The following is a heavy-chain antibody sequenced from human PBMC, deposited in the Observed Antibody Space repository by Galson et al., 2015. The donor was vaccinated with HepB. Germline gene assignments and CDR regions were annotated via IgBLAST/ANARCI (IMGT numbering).Heavy chain of an antibody. D-gene: IGHD2-15*01. CDR3: ARSDGMVAAGYYFDY. V-gene: IGHV3-11*03. J-gene: IGHJ4*02. CDR1: GFTFSDYY. CDR2: ISSSSSYT. Sequence: SLRLSCAASGFTFSDYYMSWIRQAPGKGLEWVSYISSSSSYTNYADSVKGRFTISRDNAKNSLYLQMNSLRAEDTAVYYCARSDGMVAAGYYFDYWGQGTLVTVSS.